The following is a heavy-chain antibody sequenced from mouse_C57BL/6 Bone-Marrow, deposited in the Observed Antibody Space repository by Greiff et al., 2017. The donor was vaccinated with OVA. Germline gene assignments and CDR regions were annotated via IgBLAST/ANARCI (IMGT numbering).Heavy chain of an antibody. Sequence: EVQRVESGGGLVQPKGSLKLSCAASGFTFNTYAMHWVRQAPGKGLEWVARIRSKSSNYATYYADSVKDRFTISIDDSQSMLYLQMNNLNTEDTARYYCVIDSGAQYYYAMDYWGQGTSVTVSS. V-gene: IGHV10-3*01. CDR2: IRSKSSNYAT. J-gene: IGHJ4*01. CDR1: GFTFNTYA. CDR3: VIDSGAQYYYAMDY. D-gene: IGHD3-1*01.